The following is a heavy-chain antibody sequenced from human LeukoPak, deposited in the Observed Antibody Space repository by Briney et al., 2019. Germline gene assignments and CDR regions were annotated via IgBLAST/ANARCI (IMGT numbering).Heavy chain of an antibody. CDR3: AKDNHSGYTSYAFDI. CDR1: GFTFSSYG. Sequence: GGSLRLSCAASGFTFSSYGMHWVRQAPGKGLEWVAVISYDGSNKYYADSVKGRFTISRDNSKNTLYLQMNSLGAEDTAVYYCAKDNHSGYTSYAFDIWGQGTMVTVSS. D-gene: IGHD3-9*01. CDR2: ISYDGSNK. V-gene: IGHV3-30*18. J-gene: IGHJ3*02.